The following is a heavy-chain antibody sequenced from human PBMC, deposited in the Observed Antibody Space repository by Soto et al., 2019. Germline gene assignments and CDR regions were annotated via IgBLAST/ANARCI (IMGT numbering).Heavy chain of an antibody. CDR1: GFTFDDYA. V-gene: IGHV3-9*01. Sequence: EVQLVESGGGLVQPGRSLRLSCAASGFTFDDYAMHWVRQAPGKGLEWVSGISWNSGSIGYADSVKGRFTISRDNAKNSLYLEMNSLRAEDTALYYCAKEVAYYDFWSGGPDGFGGVDVWGKGTTVTVSS. CDR3: AKEVAYYDFWSGGPDGFGGVDV. J-gene: IGHJ6*04. D-gene: IGHD3-3*01. CDR2: ISWNSGSI.